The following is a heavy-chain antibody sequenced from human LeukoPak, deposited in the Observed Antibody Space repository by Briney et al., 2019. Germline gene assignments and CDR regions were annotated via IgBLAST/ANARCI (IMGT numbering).Heavy chain of an antibody. CDR2: IKQDESEK. D-gene: IGHD2-21*02. CDR1: GFALSKYW. V-gene: IGHV3-7*01. CDR3: ARDSNYCGGDCYSGY. Sequence: GGSLRLSCAASGFALSKYWISWVRQAPGKGLEWVANIKQDESEKYYVDSVKGRFTISRDNADNSLYLQMNSLKVEDTAVYYCARDSNYCGGDCYSGYWGQGTLVTVSS. J-gene: IGHJ4*02.